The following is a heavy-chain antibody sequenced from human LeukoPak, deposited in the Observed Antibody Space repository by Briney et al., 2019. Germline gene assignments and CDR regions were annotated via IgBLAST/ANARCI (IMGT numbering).Heavy chain of an antibody. Sequence: GGSLRLPCVASGFTFSNYWMYWVRQAPGKGLEWVANIKEDGREKYYMDSVKGRFTIFRDNAKNSLYLQMNSLRAEDTAVYHCARNWGWFDYWGQGTLVTVSS. CDR2: IKEDGREK. V-gene: IGHV3-7*05. CDR3: ARNWGWFDY. D-gene: IGHD7-27*01. CDR1: GFTFSNYW. J-gene: IGHJ4*02.